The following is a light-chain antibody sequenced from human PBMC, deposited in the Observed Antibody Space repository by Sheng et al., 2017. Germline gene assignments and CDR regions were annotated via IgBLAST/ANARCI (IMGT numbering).Light chain of an antibody. CDR2: KDT. V-gene: IGLV3-25*03. J-gene: IGLJ2*01. CDR1: TLPSQF. Sequence: SFELTQPPSLSVSPGQTARITCSGDTLPSQFAYWYQQRPGQAPKLILSKDTERPSGIPERFSGSNSGTTVTLIIDGVQAEDEADYYCQSADRSGSYPGFGGGTRLTVL. CDR3: QSADRSGSYPG.